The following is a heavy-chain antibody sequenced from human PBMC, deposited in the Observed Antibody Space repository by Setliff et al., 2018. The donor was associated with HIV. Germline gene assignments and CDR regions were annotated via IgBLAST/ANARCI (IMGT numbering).Heavy chain of an antibody. J-gene: IGHJ3*02. CDR1: GGSLTNYY. Sequence: SVTLSLTFAVYGGSLTNYYWTWIRQPAGKGLEWIGRIYTTGSTNYSPSLKSRVTISLDTSKNQFSLKLTSVTAADTAVYYCSTYGYGISDAFDIWGRGTMVTVSS. CDR3: STYGYGISDAFDI. V-gene: IGHV4-59*10. CDR2: IYTTGST. D-gene: IGHD5-18*01.